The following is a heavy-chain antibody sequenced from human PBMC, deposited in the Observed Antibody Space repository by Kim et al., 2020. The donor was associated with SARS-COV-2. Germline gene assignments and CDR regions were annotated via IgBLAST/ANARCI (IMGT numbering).Heavy chain of an antibody. V-gene: IGHV3-23*03. Sequence: GGSLRLSCAASGFTFSNYAMSWVRQAPGKGLEWVSDIYRGGSRTYYADSVKGRFTISRDNSKNTLFLQMNSLRAEDTAVYYCALGRQWLGTDPLELVYLGEGTLFTVSS. D-gene: IGHD6-19*01. J-gene: IGHJ4*02. CDR1: GFTFSNYA. CDR3: ALGRQWLGTDPLELVY. CDR2: IYRGGSRT.